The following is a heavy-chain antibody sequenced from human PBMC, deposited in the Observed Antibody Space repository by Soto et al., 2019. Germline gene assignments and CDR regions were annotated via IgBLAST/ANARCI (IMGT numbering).Heavy chain of an antibody. CDR2: IIPLFGTA. CDR3: ARDYGHDCSGGNCYFYF. J-gene: IGHJ4*02. CDR1: GGTFSRYG. D-gene: IGHD2-15*01. V-gene: IGHV1-69*01. Sequence: QVRLVQSGAEVKKPGSSVKVSCKASGGTFSRYGINWVRQAPGHGLEWMGGIIPLFGTANYAQKFQGRVTITADESTSPAHMELRSLRSEDTAVYYCARDYGHDCSGGNCYFYFWGQGTLVTVSS.